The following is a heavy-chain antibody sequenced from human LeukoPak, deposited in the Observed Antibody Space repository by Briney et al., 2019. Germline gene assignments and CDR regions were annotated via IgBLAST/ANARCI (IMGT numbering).Heavy chain of an antibody. D-gene: IGHD6-13*01. CDR1: GFTFSGSA. CDR2: IRSKANNYAT. Sequence: GGSLRLSCAASGFTFSGSALHWVRQASGKGLEWVGRIRSKANNYATEYGASVKGRFTISRDDSKNTAYLQMNSLKTEDTAVYYCTRPARYSSSSDYWGQGTLVTVSS. J-gene: IGHJ4*02. V-gene: IGHV3-73*01. CDR3: TRPARYSSSSDY.